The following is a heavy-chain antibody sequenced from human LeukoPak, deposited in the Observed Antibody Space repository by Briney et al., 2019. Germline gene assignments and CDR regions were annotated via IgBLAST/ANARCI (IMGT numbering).Heavy chain of an antibody. D-gene: IGHD6-6*01. CDR1: GGSVSSGSYY. CDR2: IYYSGNT. Sequence: KPSETLSLTCTVSGGSVSSGSYYWSWIRQPPGKGLEWIGYIYYSGNTNYNPSLKSRVTISVDTSKNQFSLKLSSVTAADTAVYYCARGDRIAARPTAFDYWGQGTLVTVSS. V-gene: IGHV4-61*01. J-gene: IGHJ4*02. CDR3: ARGDRIAARPTAFDY.